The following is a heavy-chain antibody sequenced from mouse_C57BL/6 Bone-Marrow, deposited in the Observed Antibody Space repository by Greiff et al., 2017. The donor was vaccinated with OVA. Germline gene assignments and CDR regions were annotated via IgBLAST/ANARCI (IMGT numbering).Heavy chain of an antibody. CDR1: GYEFSNYW. V-gene: IGHV1-80*01. CDR2: IYPGDGDT. J-gene: IGHJ3*01. CDR3: ARGAY. Sequence: LVESGADLVKPEASVKISCKASGYEFSNYWMNWVKQRTGKGLEWIGQIYPGDGDTNYNGKFKGKATRTADKSSSTAYMHLSSLTSEDSAVYFCARGAYWGQGTLVTVSA.